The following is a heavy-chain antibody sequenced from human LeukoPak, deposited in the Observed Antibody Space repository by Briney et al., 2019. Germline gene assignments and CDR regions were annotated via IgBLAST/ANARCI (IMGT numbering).Heavy chain of an antibody. D-gene: IGHD2-15*01. CDR3: ARDGGSQTNSYYYGMDV. Sequence: SETLSLTCSVSGYSISSGYYWSWIRQHPGKGLEWIGYLYYSGSTYYNPSLRSRVTISVDTSKNQSSLKLSSVTAADTAVYYCARDGGSQTNSYYYGMDVWGKGTTVTVSS. V-gene: IGHV4-31*03. CDR1: GYSISSGYY. CDR2: LYYSGST. J-gene: IGHJ6*04.